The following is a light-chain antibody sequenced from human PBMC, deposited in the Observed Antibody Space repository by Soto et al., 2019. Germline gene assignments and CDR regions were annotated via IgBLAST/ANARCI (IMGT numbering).Light chain of an antibody. CDR2: RNN. V-gene: IGLV1-47*01. CDR3: AVWDDSLSGRV. CDR1: SSNIGSNY. J-gene: IGLJ3*02. Sequence: QSVLTQPPSASGTPGQRVTISCSGSSSNIGSNYVSWHQQFPGTAPKLLIHRNNQRPSGVPDRFSGSKSGTSASLAISGLRSEDEADYYCAVWDDSLSGRVFGGGTKVT.